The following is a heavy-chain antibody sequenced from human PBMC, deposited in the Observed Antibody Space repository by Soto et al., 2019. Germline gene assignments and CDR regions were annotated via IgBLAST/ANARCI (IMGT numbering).Heavy chain of an antibody. J-gene: IGHJ4*02. Sequence: QMQLVQSGPEVKKPGTSVKVSCKASGFTFTSSAVQWVRQARGQRLEWIGWIVVGSGNTNYAQKFQERVTITRDMSTSTAYMELSSLRSEDTAVYYCAADDGNSSGWFYYFDYWGQGTLVTVSS. CDR3: AADDGNSSGWFYYFDY. V-gene: IGHV1-58*01. CDR2: IVVGSGNT. CDR1: GFTFTSSA. D-gene: IGHD6-19*01.